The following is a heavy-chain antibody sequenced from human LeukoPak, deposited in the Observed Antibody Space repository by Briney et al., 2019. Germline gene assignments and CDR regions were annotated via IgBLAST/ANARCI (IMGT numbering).Heavy chain of an antibody. CDR3: ARAVVRRWIQPYSWYYFDY. CDR1: GGTFSSYA. V-gene: IGHV1-69*05. CDR2: IIPIFGTA. D-gene: IGHD5-18*01. Sequence: SVKVSCKASGGTFSSYAISWVRQAPGQGLEWMGGIIPIFGTANYAQKFQGRVTITTDESTSTAYMELSSLRSEDTAVYYCARAVVRRWIQPYSWYYFDYWGQGTLVTVSS. J-gene: IGHJ4*02.